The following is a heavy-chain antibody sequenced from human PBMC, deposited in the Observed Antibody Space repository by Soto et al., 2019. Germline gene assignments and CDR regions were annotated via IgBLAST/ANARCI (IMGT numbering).Heavy chain of an antibody. J-gene: IGHJ6*02. V-gene: IGHV3-30-3*01. CDR2: ISYDGSNK. CDR3: SRVGGYSYGMDV. CDR1: GFTFSSYA. Sequence: GGSLRLSCAASGFTFSSYAMHWVRQAPGKGLEWVAVISYDGSNKYYADSVKGRFTISRDNSKNTLYLQMNSLRAEDTAVYYCSRVGGYSYGMDVWGQGTTVTGSS. D-gene: IGHD3-16*01.